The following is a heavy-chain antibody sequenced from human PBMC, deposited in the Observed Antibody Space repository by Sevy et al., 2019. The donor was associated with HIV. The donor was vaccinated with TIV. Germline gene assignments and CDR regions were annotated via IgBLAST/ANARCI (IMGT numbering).Heavy chain of an antibody. CDR2: IYTSGST. V-gene: IGHV4-4*07. J-gene: IGHJ5*02. Sequence: SETLSLTCTVSGGSISSYYWSWIRQPAGKGLEWIGRIYTSGSTNYNPSLKSRVTMSVDTSKNQFSLKLSSVTAADTAVYYCARVNGYDFWSGYSKEGKNWFDPWGQGTLVTVSS. CDR1: GGSISSYY. CDR3: ARVNGYDFWSGYSKEGKNWFDP. D-gene: IGHD3-3*01.